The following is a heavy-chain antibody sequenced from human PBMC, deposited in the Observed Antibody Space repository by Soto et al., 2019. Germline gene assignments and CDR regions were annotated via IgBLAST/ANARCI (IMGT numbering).Heavy chain of an antibody. V-gene: IGHV4-39*07. CDR2: IYYSGST. D-gene: IGHD3-16*01. Sequence: SETLSLTCTVSGGSISSSSYYWGWIRQPPGKGLEWIGSIYYSGSTYYNPSLKSRVTISVDTSKNQFSLKLSSVTAADAAGDYWAGGGAFDIWGQGTMVTVSS. CDR1: GGSISSSSYY. CDR3: AGGGAFDI. J-gene: IGHJ3*02.